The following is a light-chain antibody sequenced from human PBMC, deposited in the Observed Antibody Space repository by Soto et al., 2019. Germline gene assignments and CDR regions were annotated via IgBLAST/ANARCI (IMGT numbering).Light chain of an antibody. J-gene: IGKJ1*01. Sequence: EIVLTQSPGTLPLSPGESATLSCRASQIGSSNLAWYQQKPGQAPRLLINGASTRATGIPARFSGSGSGTDFTLTISSLQPEDFATYYCQQSYSTLLTFGQGTKVDIK. V-gene: IGKV3-15*01. CDR1: QIGSSN. CDR2: GAS. CDR3: QQSYSTLLT.